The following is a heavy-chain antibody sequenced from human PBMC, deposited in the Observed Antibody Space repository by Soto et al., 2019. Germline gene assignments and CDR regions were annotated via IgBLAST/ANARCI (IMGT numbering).Heavy chain of an antibody. CDR1: GGTFSSYA. CDR2: IIPIFGTA. V-gene: IGHV1-69*13. D-gene: IGHD2-21*02. J-gene: IGHJ3*02. CDR3: AREIVEHIVVVTAIAGAFDI. Sequence: SVKVSCKASGGTFSSYAISWVRQAPGQGLEWMGGIIPIFGTANYAQKFQGRVTITADESTSTAYMELSSLRSEDTAVYYCAREIVEHIVVVTAIAGAFDIWGQGTMVTVSS.